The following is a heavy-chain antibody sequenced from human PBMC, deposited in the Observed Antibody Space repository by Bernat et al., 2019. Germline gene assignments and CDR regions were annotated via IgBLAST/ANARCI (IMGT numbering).Heavy chain of an antibody. CDR2: IYHSGST. CDR1: GYSISSGYY. CDR3: ARHERPNWFDP. V-gene: IGHV4-38-2*01. J-gene: IGHJ5*02. Sequence: QVQLQESGPGLVKPSETLSLTCAVSGYSISSGYYWGWIRQPPGKGLEWIGSIYHSGSTYYNPSLKSRVTISVDTSKNQFSLKPSSVTAADTAVYYCARHERPNWFDPWGQGTLVTVSS.